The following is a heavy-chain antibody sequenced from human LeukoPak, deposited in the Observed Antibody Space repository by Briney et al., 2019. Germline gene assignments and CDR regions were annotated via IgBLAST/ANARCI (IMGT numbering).Heavy chain of an antibody. J-gene: IGHJ3*02. V-gene: IGHV4-34*01. D-gene: IGHD2-2*03. CDR2: INHNAGA. CDR3: ARLDMYDAFDI. Sequence: SETLSRTCAVYGGSLSGYYWTWVRQPPGKGLEWIGEINHNAGANYSPSLKSRVTISLDTSKNQFSLKLSSVTAADTAVYYCARLDMYDAFDIWGQGTMVTVSS. CDR1: GGSLSGYY.